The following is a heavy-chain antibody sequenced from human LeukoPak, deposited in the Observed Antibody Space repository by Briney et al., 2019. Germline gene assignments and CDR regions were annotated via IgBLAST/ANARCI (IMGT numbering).Heavy chain of an antibody. CDR1: GFTFSSYG. CDR3: AKDPSSGSYPAGN. D-gene: IGHD3-10*01. V-gene: IGHV3-30*18. J-gene: IGHJ4*02. Sequence: PGGSLRLSCAASGFTFSSYGMHWVRQAPGKGLEWVAVISYDGSNKYYADSVKGRFTISRDNSKNTLYLQMNSLRAEDTAVYYCAKDPSSGSYPAGNWGQGTLATVSS. CDR2: ISYDGSNK.